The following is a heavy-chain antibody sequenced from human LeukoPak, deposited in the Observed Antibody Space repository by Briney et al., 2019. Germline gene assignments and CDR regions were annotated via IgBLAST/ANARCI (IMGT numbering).Heavy chain of an antibody. D-gene: IGHD3-10*01. CDR1: GFNFSSYA. J-gene: IGHJ5*02. Sequence: GGSLRLSCAASGFNFSSYAMSWVRDAPGKGLEEVSAIICSGGSTYYPDSVKGRFSSSRDNSQDLLYPQMNNRRSQDRAVYYCAKDDWWFRELQYIPKPHYILFDPWGQGTLVTVSS. CDR2: IICSGGST. V-gene: IGHV3-23*01. CDR3: AKDDWWFRELQYIPKPHYILFDP.